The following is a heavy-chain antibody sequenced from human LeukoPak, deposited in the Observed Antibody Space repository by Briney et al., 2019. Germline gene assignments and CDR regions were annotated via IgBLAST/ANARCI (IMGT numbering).Heavy chain of an antibody. CDR2: INSDGSST. D-gene: IGHD1-7*01. CDR3: AREAGTFDY. V-gene: IGHV3-74*01. Sequence: PWGSLRLSFAGSGFTFRKYLMHWVRQAPGKGLVWVSRINSDGSSTSYADSVKGRFTISRDNAKNTLYLQMNSLRAEDTAVYYCAREAGTFDYWGQGTLVTVSS. CDR1: GFTFRKYL. J-gene: IGHJ4*02.